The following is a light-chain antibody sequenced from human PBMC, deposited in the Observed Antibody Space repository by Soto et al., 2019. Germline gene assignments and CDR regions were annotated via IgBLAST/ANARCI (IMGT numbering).Light chain of an antibody. Sequence: DIQMTQSPSSVSASVGDRVTITCRSSEDISTWLAWYQQKPGKAPKLLIYAASSLQSGVPSRFSGSGSGTDFTFTITSLQLEDVATYYCQQAYSFPITFGQGTRLEI. J-gene: IGKJ5*01. CDR2: AAS. V-gene: IGKV1-12*01. CDR3: QQAYSFPIT. CDR1: EDISTW.